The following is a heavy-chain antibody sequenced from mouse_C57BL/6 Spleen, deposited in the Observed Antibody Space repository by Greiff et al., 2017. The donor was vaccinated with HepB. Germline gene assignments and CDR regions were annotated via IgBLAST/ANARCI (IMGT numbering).Heavy chain of an antibody. J-gene: IGHJ2*01. Sequence: VQLQQPDAELVKPGASVKISCKVSGYTFTDHTIHWMKQRPEQGLEWIGYIYPRDGSTKYNEKFKGKATLTAHKSSSTAYMQLNSLTSEDSAVYFCAREGYDGYYRYYFDYWGQGTTLTVSS. CDR1: GYTFTDHT. CDR2: IYPRDGST. CDR3: AREGYDGYYRYYFDY. V-gene: IGHV1-78*01. D-gene: IGHD2-3*01.